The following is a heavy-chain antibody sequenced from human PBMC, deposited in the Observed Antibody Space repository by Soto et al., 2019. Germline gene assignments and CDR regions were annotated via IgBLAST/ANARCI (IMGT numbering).Heavy chain of an antibody. CDR1: GFTFSSYS. J-gene: IGHJ4*02. D-gene: IGHD6-19*01. CDR3: ARDPGVGWYVGSVELDY. V-gene: IGHV3-48*02. Sequence: GGSLRLSCAASGFTFSSYSMNWVRQAPGKGLEWVSYISSSSSTIYYADSVKGRFTISRDNAKNSLYLQMNSLRDEDTAVYYCARDPGVGWYVGSVELDYWGQGTLVTVSS. CDR2: ISSSSSTI.